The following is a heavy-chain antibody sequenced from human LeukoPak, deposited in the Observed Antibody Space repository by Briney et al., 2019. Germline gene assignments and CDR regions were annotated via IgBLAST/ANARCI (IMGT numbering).Heavy chain of an antibody. V-gene: IGHV4-34*01. J-gene: IGHJ5*02. D-gene: IGHD3-10*01. CDR2: INHSGST. CDR1: GGSFSGYY. Sequence: LETLSLTCAVYGGSFSGYYWSWIRQPPGKGLEWIGEINHSGSTNYNPSLKSRVTISVDTSKNQFSLKLSSVTAADTAVYYCARRPLYYYGSGSYYGWFDPWGQGTLVTVSS. CDR3: ARRPLYYYGSGSYYGWFDP.